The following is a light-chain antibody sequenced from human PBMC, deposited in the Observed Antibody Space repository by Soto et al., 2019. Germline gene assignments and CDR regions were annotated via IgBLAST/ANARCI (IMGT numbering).Light chain of an antibody. CDR3: QQYNSYPYT. CDR2: KAS. Sequence: DIQMTQSPSTLSASVGDRVNITCRASQSISSWLAWYQKKPGKAPKLLIYKASSLERGVPSRFSGSGSGTKITLTISSLQPDDFATYYCQQYNSYPYTFGQGTK. V-gene: IGKV1-5*03. J-gene: IGKJ2*01. CDR1: QSISSW.